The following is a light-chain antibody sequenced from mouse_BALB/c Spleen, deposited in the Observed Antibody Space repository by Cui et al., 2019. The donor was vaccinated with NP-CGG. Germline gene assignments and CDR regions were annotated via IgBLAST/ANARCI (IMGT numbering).Light chain of an antibody. Sequence: HAVVNQEYPLTTSPRETVTLTCRSSTGAVTTSNFANWVQEKPDHLFTGLIGGTNNRAPGVPARFSGSLIGDKAALTITGAQTEDEAIYFCALWYSNHWVFGGGTKLTVL. CDR1: TGAVTTSNF. V-gene: IGLV1*01. CDR2: GTN. CDR3: ALWYSNHWV. J-gene: IGLJ1*01.